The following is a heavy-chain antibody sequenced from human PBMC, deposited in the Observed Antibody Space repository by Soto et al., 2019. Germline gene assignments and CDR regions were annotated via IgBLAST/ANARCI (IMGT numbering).Heavy chain of an antibody. D-gene: IGHD6-19*01. CDR2: IYYSGST. J-gene: IGHJ4*02. CDR3: AGGGWYYFDC. CDR1: GGSISSHY. V-gene: IGHV4-59*11. Sequence: PSQTLPLPWTVAGGSISSHYWSWIRQPPGKGLEWIGYIYYSGSTTYNPSLKSRVTISVGTSKHQFSLKLSSVTAAVTAVYYCAGGGWYYFDCWGQRTLVTVSS.